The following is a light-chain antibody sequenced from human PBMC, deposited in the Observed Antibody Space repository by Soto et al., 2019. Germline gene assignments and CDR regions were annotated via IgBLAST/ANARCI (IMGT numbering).Light chain of an antibody. CDR1: SSDVGGYNY. CDR3: SSYTSTSTLYV. Sequence: QSALTQPASVSGSPGQSITISCPGTSSDVGGYNYVSWYRQHPGKAHKLMIYEVSNRPSGFSNRFSDSESGNTAPLTISGLQAEDEADYYCSSYTSTSTLYVFGTGTKLTVL. V-gene: IGLV2-14*01. CDR2: EVS. J-gene: IGLJ1*01.